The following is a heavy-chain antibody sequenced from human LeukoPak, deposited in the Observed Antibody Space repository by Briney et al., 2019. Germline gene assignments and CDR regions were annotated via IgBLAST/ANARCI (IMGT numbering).Heavy chain of an antibody. CDR3: TTRPGLGDAFGI. CDR1: GFTFSNAW. J-gene: IGHJ3*02. Sequence: NPGGSLRLSCAASGFTFSNAWMSWVRKAPGKGLEWVGRIKSKTDGGTTDYAAPVKGRFTISRDDSKNTLYLQMNSLKTEDTAVYYCTTRPGLGDAFGIWGQGTMVTVSS. D-gene: IGHD3/OR15-3a*01. V-gene: IGHV3-15*01. CDR2: IKSKTDGGTT.